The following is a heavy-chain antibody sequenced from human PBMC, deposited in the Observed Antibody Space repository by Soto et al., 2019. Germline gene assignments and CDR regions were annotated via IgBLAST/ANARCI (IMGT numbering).Heavy chain of an antibody. D-gene: IGHD3-9*01. CDR3: ARGPALRYFDWPDNY. CDR1: GYPFTSYG. Sequence: ASLKVSCKSSGYPFTSYGISWVRQAPGQGLEWMGWISAYNGNTNYAQKLQGRVTMTTDTSTSTAYMELRSLRSDDTAVYYCARGPALRYFDWPDNYWGQGTLVTVSS. J-gene: IGHJ4*02. V-gene: IGHV1-18*01. CDR2: ISAYNGNT.